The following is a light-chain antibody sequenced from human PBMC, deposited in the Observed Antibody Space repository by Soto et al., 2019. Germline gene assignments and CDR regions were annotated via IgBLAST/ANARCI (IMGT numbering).Light chain of an antibody. V-gene: IGKV3-15*01. CDR2: DAS. J-gene: IGKJ1*01. CDR1: QSVNNN. CDR3: QQSNNWPKT. Sequence: ETVMTQSPDTLSVSPGETATLSCRASQSVNNNLAWYQQKPGQAPRLLISDASTRAAGLPARFSGSGSGTEFTLTISSLQSEDFAVYYCQQSNNWPKTFGQGTKVEIK.